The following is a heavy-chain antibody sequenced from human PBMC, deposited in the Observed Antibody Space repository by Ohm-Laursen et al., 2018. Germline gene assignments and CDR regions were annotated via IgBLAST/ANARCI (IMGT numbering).Heavy chain of an antibody. CDR1: GFTFSRYA. Sequence: SLRLSCAASGFTFSRYAMSWVRQAPGKGLEWVSTIRDSGGRSHYADSVKGRFTISRDNSKNTLYLQMNSLRVEDTALYYCARDIDWVAFDYWGQGTLVTVSS. CDR2: IRDSGGRS. CDR3: ARDIDWVAFDY. V-gene: IGHV3-23*01. J-gene: IGHJ4*02. D-gene: IGHD3-9*01.